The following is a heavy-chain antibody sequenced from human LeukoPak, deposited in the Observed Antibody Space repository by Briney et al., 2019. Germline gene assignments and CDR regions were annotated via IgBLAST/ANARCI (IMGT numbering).Heavy chain of an antibody. J-gene: IGHJ4*02. D-gene: IGHD6-13*01. CDR3: SRRAAVVEY. CDR1: GYTFTSYE. Sequence: ASVKVSCKASGYTFTSYEINWVRQATGQGLEWMGWMNTNSGNTGYAQKFQGRVTMTRNTSISTAYMQLSNLISEDTAVYYCSRRAAVVEYWGQGTLVTVSS. V-gene: IGHV1-8*01. CDR2: MNTNSGNT.